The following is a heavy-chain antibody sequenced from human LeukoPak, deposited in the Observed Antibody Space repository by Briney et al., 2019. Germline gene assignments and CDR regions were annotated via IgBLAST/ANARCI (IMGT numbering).Heavy chain of an antibody. CDR2: IDIPGNT. J-gene: IGHJ5*02. CDR1: GFTLSIYD. Sequence: GGSLRLSCAASGFTLSIYDMHWVRQPPGKGLEWVSGIDIPGNTYYPDSVKGRFTMSRESAKNSLYLQMNSLRAGDTAVYYCARAVAGTHWFDPWGQGTLVTVSS. V-gene: IGHV3-13*01. D-gene: IGHD6-19*01. CDR3: ARAVAGTHWFDP.